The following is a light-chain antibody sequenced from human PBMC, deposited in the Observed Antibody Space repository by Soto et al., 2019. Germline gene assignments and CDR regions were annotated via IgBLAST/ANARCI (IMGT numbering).Light chain of an antibody. CDR1: EGISNY. V-gene: IGKV1-33*01. J-gene: IGKJ5*01. CDR3: QQYESLPPT. CDR2: DAS. Sequence: DIQMTQSPTTLSASVGDRVTISGQESEGISNYLNWYQQKPGRAPNLLIYDASILETGVPSRFSGSGSGTHFTFTINSLQPEDIATYHCQQYESLPPTFGQGTRLDIK.